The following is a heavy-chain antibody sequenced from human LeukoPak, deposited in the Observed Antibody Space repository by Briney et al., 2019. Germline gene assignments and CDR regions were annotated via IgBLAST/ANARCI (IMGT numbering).Heavy chain of an antibody. CDR2: IYSGGST. D-gene: IGHD5-18*01. CDR1: GFTVSSNY. V-gene: IGHV3-66*01. Sequence: PGGSLRLSCAASGFTVSSNYMSWVRQAPGKGLEWVSVIYSGGSTYYADSVKGRFTISRDNSKNTLYLQMNSLRAEDTAVYYCAREAVDTAMVYQREYYFDYWGQGTLVTVSS. CDR3: AREAVDTAMVYQREYYFDY. J-gene: IGHJ4*02.